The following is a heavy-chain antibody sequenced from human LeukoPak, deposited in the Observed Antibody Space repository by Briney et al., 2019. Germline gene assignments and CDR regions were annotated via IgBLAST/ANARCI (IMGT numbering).Heavy chain of an antibody. V-gene: IGHV4-39*07. J-gene: IGHJ6*03. CDR2: IYYSGST. Sequence: SETLSLTCTVSGDSISSTSYYWGWIRQPPGKGLEWIGSIYYSGSTYYNPSLKSRVTISVDTSKNQFSLKLSSVTAADTAVYYCAREQWLGLGYYYYMDVWGKGTTATVSS. CDR1: GDSISSTSYY. CDR3: AREQWLGLGYYYYMDV. D-gene: IGHD6-19*01.